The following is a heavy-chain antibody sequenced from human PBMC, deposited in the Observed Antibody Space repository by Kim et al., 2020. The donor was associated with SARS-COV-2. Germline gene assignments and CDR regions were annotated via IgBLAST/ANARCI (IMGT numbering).Heavy chain of an antibody. CDR2: IYFTGNT. D-gene: IGHD3-3*02. CDR1: GGSISPYF. Sequence: SETLSLTCTVSGGSISPYFWSWIRQSPQKGLELVGYIYFTGNTNYNPSLRGRLTISVDRSKNQCSLTLTSVTAAATAVYYCARKEDPFFYMHVWGKGTTV. CDR3: ARKEDPFFYMHV. V-gene: IGHV4-59*01. J-gene: IGHJ6*03.